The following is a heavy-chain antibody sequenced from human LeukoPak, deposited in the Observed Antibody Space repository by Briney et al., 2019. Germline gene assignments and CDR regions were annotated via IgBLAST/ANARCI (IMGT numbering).Heavy chain of an antibody. D-gene: IGHD1-26*01. CDR2: INPNNGGT. J-gene: IGHJ4*02. CDR1: GYTFTAYY. CDR3: ARSSRGDY. V-gene: IGHV1-2*02. Sequence: ASVRVSCKASGYTFTAYYIHWVRQPPGQGLEWMGWINPNNGGTHYAQKFQGRVTLTRDSSISTAYMEVRSLRSDDTAVYYCARSSRGDYWGQGTQVTVSS.